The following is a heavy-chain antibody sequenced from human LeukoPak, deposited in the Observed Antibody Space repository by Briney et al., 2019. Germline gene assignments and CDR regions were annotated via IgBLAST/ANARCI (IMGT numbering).Heavy chain of an antibody. V-gene: IGHV7-4-1*02. CDR2: INTNTGNP. CDR1: GYTFTSYG. J-gene: IGHJ4*02. D-gene: IGHD5-24*01. CDR3: ARSKRQDGPPPDY. Sequence: GASVKVSCKASGYTFTSYGINWVRQAPGQGLEWMGWINTNTGNPTYAQGFTGRFVFSLDTSVSTAYLQISSLKAEDTAVYYCARSKRQDGPPPDYWGQGTLVTVSS.